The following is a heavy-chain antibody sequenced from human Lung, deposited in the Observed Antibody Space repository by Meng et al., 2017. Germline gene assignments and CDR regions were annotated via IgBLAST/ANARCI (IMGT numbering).Heavy chain of an antibody. CDR3: ARGQKGYFDL. J-gene: IGHJ2*01. Sequence: QVLRPGVGPELLNPSETLSLTCPVSGVSIRSSNYYWSWIRQPPGKGLEWSGHIYNSGSTYYNPSLKSRITISVDTSKNQFSLKLSSVTAADTAAYYCARGQKGYFDLWGRGTLVTVSS. V-gene: IGHV4-30-4*01. CDR1: GVSIRSSNYY. CDR2: IYNSGST.